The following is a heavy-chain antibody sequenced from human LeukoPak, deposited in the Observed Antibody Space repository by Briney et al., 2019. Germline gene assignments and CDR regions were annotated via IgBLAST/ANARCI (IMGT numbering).Heavy chain of an antibody. J-gene: IGHJ4*02. Sequence: PGGSLRLSCAASGFTFSSYAMTWVRQAPGKGLEWVSAISGSGGSTYYADSVKGRFTISRDNSKNTLYLQMNSLRAEDTAVYYCAKDGEWPPVHYFDYWGRGTLVTVSS. D-gene: IGHD3-3*01. V-gene: IGHV3-23*01. CDR1: GFTFSSYA. CDR3: AKDGEWPPVHYFDY. CDR2: ISGSGGST.